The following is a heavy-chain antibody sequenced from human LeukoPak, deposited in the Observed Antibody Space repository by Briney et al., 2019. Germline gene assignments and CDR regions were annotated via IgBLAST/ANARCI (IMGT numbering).Heavy chain of an antibody. CDR2: ISYDGSNK. V-gene: IGHV3-30-3*01. Sequence: GGSLRLSCAASGFTFSSYAMHWVRQAPGKGLEWVAVISYDGSNKYYADSVKGRFTISRDNSKNTLYLQMNSLRAEDTAVYYCARVGYCSSTSCSTSYYYGMDVWGQGTTVTVSS. J-gene: IGHJ6*02. CDR1: GFTFSSYA. D-gene: IGHD2-2*02. CDR3: ARVGYCSSTSCSTSYYYGMDV.